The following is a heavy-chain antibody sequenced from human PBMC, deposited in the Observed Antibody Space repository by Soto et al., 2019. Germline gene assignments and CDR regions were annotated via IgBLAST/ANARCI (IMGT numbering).Heavy chain of an antibody. J-gene: IGHJ5*02. Sequence: QVQLVQSGAEVKKPGASVKVSCKASGYTFTSYDINWVRQATGQGLEWMGWMNPNSGNTGYAQKFQGRGTMNRNTSIGTAYMEPSRLRSEDTAVYYCARLNFQTHGDQVWFDPWGQGTLVTVSS. D-gene: IGHD4-17*01. CDR3: ARLNFQTHGDQVWFDP. V-gene: IGHV1-8*01. CDR2: MNPNSGNT. CDR1: GYTFTSYD.